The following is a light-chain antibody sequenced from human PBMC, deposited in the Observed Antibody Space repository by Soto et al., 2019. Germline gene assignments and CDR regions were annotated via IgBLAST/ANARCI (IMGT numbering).Light chain of an antibody. Sequence: EIMLTQSPGTLSLSPGERATLSCRASQSVSNNYLAWYQQKPGQAPRLLIYGASSRATGIPDRFSGSGSGTEFTLTISSLQSEDFATYYCQQLRMYPSTFGGGTKVDIK. J-gene: IGKJ4*01. CDR3: QQLRMYPST. V-gene: IGKV3-20*01. CDR2: GAS. CDR1: QSVSNNY.